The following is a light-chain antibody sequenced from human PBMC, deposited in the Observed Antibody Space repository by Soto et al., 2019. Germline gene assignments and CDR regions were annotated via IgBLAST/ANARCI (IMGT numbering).Light chain of an antibody. CDR1: QKISSTV. CDR2: GAS. CDR3: QQYGSSLGVT. V-gene: IGKV3-20*01. J-gene: IGKJ4*01. Sequence: EIVLTQSPGILSLSPGERASLSCRASQKISSTVLAWYQQKPGQAPRLLIYGASSRTTGIPDRFSGGGSGTDFTLTISRLEPEDFAVYYCQQYGSSLGVTFGGGTKVDNK.